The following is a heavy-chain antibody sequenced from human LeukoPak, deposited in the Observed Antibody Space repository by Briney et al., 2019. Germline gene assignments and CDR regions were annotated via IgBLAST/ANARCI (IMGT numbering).Heavy chain of an antibody. V-gene: IGHV4-39*07. Sequence: SETLSLTCTVSGASISSSSYYWGWIRQPPGKGLEWIGTIYYSGSTYYNPSLKSRVTISVGASKNQFSLKLSSVTAADTAVYYCARVFRKDRTGDGYNSGLDYWGQGTLVTVSS. CDR2: IYYSGST. D-gene: IGHD5-24*01. J-gene: IGHJ4*02. CDR1: GASISSSSYY. CDR3: ARVFRKDRTGDGYNSGLDY.